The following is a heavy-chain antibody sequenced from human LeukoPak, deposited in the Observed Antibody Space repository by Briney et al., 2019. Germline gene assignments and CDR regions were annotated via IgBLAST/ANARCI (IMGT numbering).Heavy chain of an antibody. V-gene: IGHV4-30-4*01. D-gene: IGHD3-9*01. CDR2: IYYSGST. J-gene: IGHJ2*01. CDR1: GGSISSGDYY. Sequence: KPSETPSLTCTVSGGSISSGDYYWSWIRQPPGKGLEWIGYIYYSGSTYYNPSLKSRVTISVDTSKNQFSLKLSSVTAADTAVYYCARDRVEGYFDRHWYFDLWGRGTLVTVSS. CDR3: ARDRVEGYFDRHWYFDL.